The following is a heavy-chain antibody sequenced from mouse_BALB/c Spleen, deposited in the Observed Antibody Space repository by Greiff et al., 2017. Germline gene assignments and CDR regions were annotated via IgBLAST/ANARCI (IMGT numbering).Heavy chain of an antibody. Sequence: QVQLQQSGAELVRPGASVTLSCKASGYTFTDYEMHWVKQTPVHGLEWIGAIDPETGGTAYNQKFKGKATLTADKSSSTAYMELRSLTSEDSAVYYCTRQVRQDFAYWGQGTLVTVSA. D-gene: IGHD2-14*01. CDR3: TRQVRQDFAY. J-gene: IGHJ3*01. CDR1: GYTFTDYE. CDR2: IDPETGGT. V-gene: IGHV1-15*01.